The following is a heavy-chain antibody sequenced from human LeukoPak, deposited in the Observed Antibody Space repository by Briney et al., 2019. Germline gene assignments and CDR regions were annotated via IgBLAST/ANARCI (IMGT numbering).Heavy chain of an antibody. Sequence: SETLSLTCTVSGGSISSGGYYWSWIRQPPGKGLEWIGYIYHSGSTYYNPSLKSRATISVDRSKNQFSLKLSSVTAADTAVYYCARGAAAAGMDYWGQGTLVTVSS. J-gene: IGHJ4*02. CDR2: IYHSGST. CDR1: GGSISSGGYY. D-gene: IGHD6-13*01. V-gene: IGHV4-30-2*01. CDR3: ARGAAAAGMDY.